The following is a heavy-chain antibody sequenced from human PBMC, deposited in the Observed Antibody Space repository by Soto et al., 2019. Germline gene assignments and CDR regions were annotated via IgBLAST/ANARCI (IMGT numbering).Heavy chain of an antibody. CDR1: GGSISSSSYY. CDR2: IYYSGST. CDR3: ASLYDYIWGSYRHYCYYYYMDV. D-gene: IGHD3-16*02. Sequence: PSETLSLTCTVSGGSISSSSYYWGWIRQPPGKGLEWIGSIYYSGSTYYNPSLKSRVTISVDTSKNQFSLKLSSVTAADTAVYYCASLYDYIWGSYRHYCYYYYMDVWSKGTTVTVSS. J-gene: IGHJ6*03. V-gene: IGHV4-39*01.